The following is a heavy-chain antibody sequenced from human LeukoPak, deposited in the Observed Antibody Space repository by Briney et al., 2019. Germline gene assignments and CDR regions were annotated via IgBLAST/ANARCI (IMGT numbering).Heavy chain of an antibody. J-gene: IGHJ4*02. CDR2: IYTSGST. Sequence: SQTLSLTCSVSGGSFSSSGYFWSWLRQPAGKGLEWIGLIYTSGSTNYNSSLKSRVTISVDTSKNQFSLKLSSVTAADTAVYYCVTAPNQDFFDYWGQGTLVTVSS. CDR3: VTAPNQDFFDY. D-gene: IGHD1-14*01. V-gene: IGHV4-61*02. CDR1: GGSFSSSGYF.